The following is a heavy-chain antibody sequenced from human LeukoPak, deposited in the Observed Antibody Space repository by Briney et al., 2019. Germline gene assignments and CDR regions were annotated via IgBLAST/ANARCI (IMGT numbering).Heavy chain of an antibody. V-gene: IGHV3-74*01. CDR1: GFTFSSYW. CDR2: IVPDGGTT. J-gene: IGHJ5*02. CDR3: ARVSLYSSSWQNWFDP. Sequence: GSLRLSCAASGFTFSSYWMHWVRQAPGQGLVWVSRIVPDGGTTNYADSVKGRFTISRDNSKNTLYLQMNSLRAEDTAVYYCARVSLYSSSWQNWFDPWGQGTLVTVSS. D-gene: IGHD6-13*01.